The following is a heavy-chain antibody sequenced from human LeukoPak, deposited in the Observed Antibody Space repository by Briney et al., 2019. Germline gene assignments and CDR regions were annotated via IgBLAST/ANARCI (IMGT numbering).Heavy chain of an antibody. CDR2: IYSSGST. Sequence: SETLSLTCTVSGGSISGYYWSCIRQPPGKGLEWIGYIYSSGSTYYNPSLKSRVTISADTSKNQFSLKLRSVTAADTAVYYCARKTGDSFDIWGQGTMVTVSS. V-gene: IGHV4-59*01. CDR3: ARKTGDSFDI. J-gene: IGHJ3*02. D-gene: IGHD3-9*01. CDR1: GGSISGYY.